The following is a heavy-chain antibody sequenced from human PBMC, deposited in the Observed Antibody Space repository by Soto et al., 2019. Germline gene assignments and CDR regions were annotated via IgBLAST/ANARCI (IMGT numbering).Heavy chain of an antibody. D-gene: IGHD3-3*01. Sequence: SQTLSLTCAISGDSVSSNSAGWNWVRQTPSRGLEWLGRTYYKSKWYYNSAVSVKSRITINPDTSKNQFSLKLSSVTAADTAVDYCARVAGYDFWSGYTARMDVWGKGTTVTVSS. CDR2: TYYKSKWYY. CDR3: ARVAGYDFWSGYTARMDV. J-gene: IGHJ6*03. V-gene: IGHV6-1*01. CDR1: GDSVSSNSAG.